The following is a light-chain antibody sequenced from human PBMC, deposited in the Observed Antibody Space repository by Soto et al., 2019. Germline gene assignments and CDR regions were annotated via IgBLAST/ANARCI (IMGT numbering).Light chain of an antibody. CDR3: MQSVETPLI. Sequence: DIVMTQSPLSLPVTPGEPASISCRSSQSLLHSNGYTYLDWYLQKPGQSPQLVIYLGSNRASGVPDRFSGSGSGTDFTLKIRRVEAEDVGVYYCMQSVETPLIFGGGTKVEIK. CDR1: QSLLHSNGYTY. V-gene: IGKV2-28*01. J-gene: IGKJ4*01. CDR2: LGS.